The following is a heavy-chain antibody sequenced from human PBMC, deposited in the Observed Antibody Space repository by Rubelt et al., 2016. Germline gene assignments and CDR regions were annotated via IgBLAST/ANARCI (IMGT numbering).Heavy chain of an antibody. J-gene: IGHJ1*01. CDR3: ARGRYGGSLEYFQH. V-gene: IGHV3-48*03. CDR1: GFTFSSYE. D-gene: IGHD1-1*01. CDR2: ISSSGSTI. Sequence: EVQLVESGGGLVQPGGSLRLSCAASGFTFSSYEMNWVRQAPGKGLEWVSYISSSGSTIYYADSVKGRFTISRDNAKNSLYLQMNSLRAEDTAVYYCARGRYGGSLEYFQHWGQGTLVTVSS.